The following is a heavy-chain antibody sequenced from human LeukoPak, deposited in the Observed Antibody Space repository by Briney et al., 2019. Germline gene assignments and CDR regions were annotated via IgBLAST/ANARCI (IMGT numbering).Heavy chain of an antibody. CDR2: ISSSSSTI. D-gene: IGHD3-3*01. V-gene: IGHV3-48*01. CDR1: GFTFSSYS. CDR3: ARGITIFGVPHDAFDI. Sequence: GGSLRLSCAASGFTFSSYSMNWVRKAPGKGLEWVSYISSSSSTIYYADSVKGRFTISRDNAKNSLYLQMNSLRAEDTAVYYCARGITIFGVPHDAFDIWGQGTMVTVSS. J-gene: IGHJ3*02.